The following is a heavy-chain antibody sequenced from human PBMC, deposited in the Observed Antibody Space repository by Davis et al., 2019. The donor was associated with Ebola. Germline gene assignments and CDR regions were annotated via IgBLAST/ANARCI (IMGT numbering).Heavy chain of an antibody. J-gene: IGHJ4*02. Sequence: MPSETLSLTCTVSGGSIGSSGYYWGWIRQPPGKGLEWIGSVYYTGNTYYNPSLKSRVTVSVDTSRNQFSLKLNSVTAADTAVYYCARHGDSSGWPNFDYWGQGTLVTVSS. D-gene: IGHD6-19*01. CDR1: GGSIGSSGYY. V-gene: IGHV4-39*01. CDR2: VYYTGNT. CDR3: ARHGDSSGWPNFDY.